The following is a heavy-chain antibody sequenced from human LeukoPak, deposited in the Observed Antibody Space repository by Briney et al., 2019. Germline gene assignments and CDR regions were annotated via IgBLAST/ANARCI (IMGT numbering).Heavy chain of an antibody. CDR2: IYTSGST. D-gene: IGHD3-22*01. V-gene: IGHV4-4*07. J-gene: IGHJ4*02. Sequence: SESLSLTWTVSGGSISSYYWSWIRQPAGKGLECIGRIYTSGSTNYNPSLKSRVTMSVDTSKNQFSLKLSSVTAADTAVYYCARSYYYDSSGYWDYFDYWGQGTLVTVSS. CDR3: ARSYYYDSSGYWDYFDY. CDR1: GGSISSYY.